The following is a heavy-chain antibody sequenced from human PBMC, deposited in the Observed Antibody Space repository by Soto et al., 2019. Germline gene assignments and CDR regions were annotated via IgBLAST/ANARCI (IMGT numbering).Heavy chain of an antibody. J-gene: IGHJ4*02. D-gene: IGHD4-17*01. CDR3: ARGDDYGEI. Sequence: PSERLPNTCAVDSGSFSCCYWSWIRQPPGKGLEWIGEINHSGSTNYNPSLKSRVTISVDTSKNQLSLKLSSVTAADTAVYYCARGDDYGEIWGQGTLVTVSS. CDR2: INHSGST. CDR1: SGSFSCCY. V-gene: IGHV4-34*01.